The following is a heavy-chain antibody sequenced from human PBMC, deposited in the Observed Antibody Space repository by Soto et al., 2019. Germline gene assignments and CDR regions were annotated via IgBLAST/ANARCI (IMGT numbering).Heavy chain of an antibody. CDR1: GYTFTSYG. CDR2: ISAYNGNT. D-gene: IGHD1-7*01. J-gene: IGHJ6*02. V-gene: IGHV1-18*04. CDR3: ARAPRSLELRPSGMDYYYYGMDV. Sequence: AASVKVSCKASGYTFTSYGISWVRQAPGQGLEWMGWISAYNGNTNYAQKLQGRVTMTTDTSTSTAYMELRSLRSDDTAVYYCARAPRSLELRPSGMDYYYYGMDVWGQGTTVTVSS.